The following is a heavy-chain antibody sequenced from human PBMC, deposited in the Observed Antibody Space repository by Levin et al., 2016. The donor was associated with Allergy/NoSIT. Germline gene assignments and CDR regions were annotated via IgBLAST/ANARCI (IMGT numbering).Heavy chain of an antibody. J-gene: IGHJ6*02. V-gene: IGHV2-26*01. CDR3: VRISGSSSWYFDYGLDV. Sequence: WIRQPPGKAPEWLAHIFSNDEKSYRASLKSRLTISKDISKSQVVLTMTSMDPVDTATYYCVRISGSSSWYFDYGLDVWGQGTTVTVSS. CDR2: IFSNDEK. D-gene: IGHD6-13*01.